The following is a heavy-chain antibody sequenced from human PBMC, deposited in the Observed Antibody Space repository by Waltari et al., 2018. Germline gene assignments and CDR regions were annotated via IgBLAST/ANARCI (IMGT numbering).Heavy chain of an antibody. Sequence: QVLLQESGPGQVRPSETLSLTCTVSGGSISGYFWSWIRQPPGKGLEWIGNIYYSGNTQHNPSLKSRVTISVDTSKNQFSLKLSSVTAADTAVYYCAREFTYYDILTGYYSGPSEHWGQGTLVTVSS. CDR3: AREFTYYDILTGYYSGPSEH. CDR2: IYYSGNT. V-gene: IGHV4-59*01. D-gene: IGHD3-9*01. J-gene: IGHJ4*02. CDR1: GGSISGYF.